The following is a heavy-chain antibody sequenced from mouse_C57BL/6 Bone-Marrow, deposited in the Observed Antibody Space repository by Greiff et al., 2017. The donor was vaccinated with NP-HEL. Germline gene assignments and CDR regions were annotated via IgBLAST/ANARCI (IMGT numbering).Heavy chain of an antibody. V-gene: IGHV1-69*01. CDR2: IDPSDSYT. CDR1: GYTFTSYW. D-gene: IGHD1-1*01. Sequence: QVQLQQSGAELVMPGASVKLSCKASGYTFTSYWMHWVKQRPGQGLEWIGEIDPSDSYTNYNQKFKGKSTLTVDKSSSTAYMQLSSLTSEDSAVYYCARHYYGSSNWYFDVWGTGTTVTVSS. CDR3: ARHYYGSSNWYFDV. J-gene: IGHJ1*03.